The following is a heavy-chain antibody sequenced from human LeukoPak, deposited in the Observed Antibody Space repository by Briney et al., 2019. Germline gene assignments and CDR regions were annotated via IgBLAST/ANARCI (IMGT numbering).Heavy chain of an antibody. Sequence: GGSLRLSCAASGFTFSSYAMSWVRQAPGKGLEWVSPLSGSGGNTYYTDSVKGRVTISRDNSKNPLYLQMNSLRAEDTAVYHCAKGSYYYDSADYFDYWGQGTLVTVSS. J-gene: IGHJ4*02. D-gene: IGHD3-22*01. CDR2: LSGSGGNT. CDR1: GFTFSSYA. V-gene: IGHV3-23*01. CDR3: AKGSYYYDSADYFDY.